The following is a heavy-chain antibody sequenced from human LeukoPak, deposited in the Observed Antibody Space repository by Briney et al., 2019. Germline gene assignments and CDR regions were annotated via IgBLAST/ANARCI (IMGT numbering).Heavy chain of an antibody. CDR1: GYTFTGCY. CDR3: ARDYQITQRFGELHWFDP. V-gene: IGHV1-2*02. CDR2: INPNSGGT. D-gene: IGHD3-10*01. J-gene: IGHJ5*02. Sequence: GASVKVSCKASGYTFTGCYMHWVRQAPGQGLEWMGWINPNSGGTNSAQKLQGRVTMTTDTSTSTAYMELRSLRSDDTAVYYCARDYQITQRFGELHWFDPWGQGTLVTVSS.